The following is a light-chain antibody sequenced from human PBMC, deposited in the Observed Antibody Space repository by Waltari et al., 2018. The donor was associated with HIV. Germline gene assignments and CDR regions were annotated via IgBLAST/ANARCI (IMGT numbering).Light chain of an antibody. Sequence: EIVLTQSPGTLSLSPGDRATLSCRASQSVTSSYLAWYQQTPGQTPRLLIYGTSNSATGIPDRFSGSGSGTDFTLTISRLDPEDFAVYYCQQYGSSSYTFGQGTKLEIK. V-gene: IGKV3-20*01. CDR2: GTS. J-gene: IGKJ2*01. CDR1: QSVTSSY. CDR3: QQYGSSSYT.